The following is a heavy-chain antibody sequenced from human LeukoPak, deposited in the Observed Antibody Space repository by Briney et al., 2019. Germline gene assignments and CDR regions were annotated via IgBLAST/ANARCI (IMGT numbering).Heavy chain of an antibody. CDR1: GYTFTSYD. J-gene: IGHJ6*02. V-gene: IGHV1-8*01. CDR2: MNPNSGNT. CDR3: ARADIVAVPAATMGGSYYYYYGMDV. D-gene: IGHD2-2*01. Sequence: ASVKVSCKASGYTFTSYDINWVRQATGQGLEWMGWMNPNSGNTGYAQKFQGRVTMTRNTSISTAYMELSSLRSEDTAVYYCARADIVAVPAATMGGSYYYYYGMDVWGQGTTVTVSS.